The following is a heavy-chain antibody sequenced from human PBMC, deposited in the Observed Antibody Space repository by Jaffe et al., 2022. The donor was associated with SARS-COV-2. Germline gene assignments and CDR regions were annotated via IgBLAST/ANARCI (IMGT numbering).Heavy chain of an antibody. J-gene: IGHJ3*02. CDR1: GGSISTSVYY. Sequence: QLQLQESGPGLVKPSETLSLTCTVSGGSISTSVYYWGWIRQPPGKEPEWIGSLYYSGNTYYNPSLKSRVTMSVDTSKTQFSLRLSSMTAADTAVYYCASLSAFPGDGDGLDIWGQGTMVTVSS. D-gene: IGHD3-10*01. CDR3: ASLSAFPGDGDGLDI. CDR2: LYYSGNT. V-gene: IGHV4-39*01.